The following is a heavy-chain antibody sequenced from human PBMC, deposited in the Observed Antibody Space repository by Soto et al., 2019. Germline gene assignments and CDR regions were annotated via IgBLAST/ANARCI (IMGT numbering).Heavy chain of an antibody. CDR2: IYYSGST. CDR1: GGSISSGDYY. D-gene: IGHD3-10*01. V-gene: IGHV4-30-4*01. J-gene: IGHJ5*02. Sequence: PSETPSLTCTVSGGSISSGDYYWSWIRQPPGKGLEWIGYIYYSGSTYYNPSLKSRVTISVDTSKNQFSLKLSSVTAADTAVYYCASLKPSYYYGSGSYYIGWFDPWGQGTLVTVSS. CDR3: ASLKPSYYYGSGSYYIGWFDP.